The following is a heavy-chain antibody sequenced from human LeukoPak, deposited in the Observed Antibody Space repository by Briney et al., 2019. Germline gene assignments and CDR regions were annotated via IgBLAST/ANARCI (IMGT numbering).Heavy chain of an antibody. CDR1: GFTFSSYA. V-gene: IGHV3-23*01. CDR3: AKDMGNYYDSSGQYLMRACMDV. D-gene: IGHD3-22*01. Sequence: PGGSLRLSCAASGFTFSSYAMSWGRQAPGKGLEWDSAISGNGGSRYYADPVKGRFTSSRDNTRHSLYRQMNSLRADDTAVYYCAKDMGNYYDSSGQYLMRACMDVWGKGTTVTVYS. J-gene: IGHJ6*03. CDR2: ISGNGGSR.